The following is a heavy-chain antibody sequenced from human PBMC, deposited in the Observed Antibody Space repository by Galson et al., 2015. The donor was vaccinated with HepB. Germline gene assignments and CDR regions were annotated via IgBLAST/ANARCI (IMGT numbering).Heavy chain of an antibody. D-gene: IGHD6-19*01. J-gene: IGHJ4*02. CDR3: ARESTIAVAGTNYFDY. CDR2: IYTSGST. V-gene: IGHV4-4*07. CDR1: GGSISSYY. Sequence: ETLSLTCTVSGGSISSYYWSWIRQPAGKGLEWIGRIYTSGSTNYNPSLKSRVTMSVDTSKNQFSLKLSSVTAADTAVYYCARESTIAVAGTNYFDYWGQGTLVTVSS.